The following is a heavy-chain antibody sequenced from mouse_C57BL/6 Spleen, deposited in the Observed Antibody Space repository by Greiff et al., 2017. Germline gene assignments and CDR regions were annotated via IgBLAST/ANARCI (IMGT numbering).Heavy chain of an antibody. CDR1: GFSLTSYG. CDR3: AKTYYYGSSYYAMDY. J-gene: IGHJ4*01. Sequence: VQLQQSGPGLVQPSQSLSITCTVSGFSLTSYGVHWVRQSPGKGLEWLGVIWRGGSTDYNAAFMSRLSITKDNSKSQVFFKMNSLQADDTAIYYCAKTYYYGSSYYAMDYWGQGTSVTVSS. V-gene: IGHV2-5*01. CDR2: IWRGGST. D-gene: IGHD1-1*01.